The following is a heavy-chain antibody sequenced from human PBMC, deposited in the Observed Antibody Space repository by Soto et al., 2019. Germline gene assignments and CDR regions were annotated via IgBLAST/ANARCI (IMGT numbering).Heavy chain of an antibody. D-gene: IGHD6-25*01. V-gene: IGHV4-59*01. CDR2: INYSGST. CDR1: GGSISSYH. J-gene: IGHJ4*02. CDR3: ARGAAGVSSY. Sequence: QVQLQESGPGLVKSSETLSLTCTVSGGSISSYHWSWIRQPKGKGLEWIGYINYSGSTNNNPSLRSRVTLSVDTSKNQLSLKLKSVTAADTAVYYCARGAAGVSSYWGQGILVTVSS.